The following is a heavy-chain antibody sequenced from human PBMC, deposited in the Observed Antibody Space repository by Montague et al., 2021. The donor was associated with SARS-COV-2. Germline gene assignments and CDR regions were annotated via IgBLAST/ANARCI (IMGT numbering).Heavy chain of an antibody. V-gene: IGHV3-30-3*01. CDR1: GFTFSSYS. J-gene: IGHJ3*02. CDR3: ARAGGYRDAFDI. Sequence: SLRLSCAASGFTFSSYSMHWVRQAPGKGLEWVAVISYDGSNKYYADSVKGRFTISRDNSKNTLYLQMNSLRAEDTAVYYCARAGGYRDAFDIWSQGTTVTVSS. D-gene: IGHD3-22*01. CDR2: ISYDGSNK.